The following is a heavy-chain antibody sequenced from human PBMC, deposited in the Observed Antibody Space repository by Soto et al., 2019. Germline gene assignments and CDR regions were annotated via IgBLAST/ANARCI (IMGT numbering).Heavy chain of an antibody. CDR1: GFTFDDYT. J-gene: IGHJ6*02. CDR3: AQDRDNTFGGVISYGMDV. D-gene: IGHD3-16*02. V-gene: IGHV3-43*01. CDR2: ISWDGGST. Sequence: PGGSLRLSCAASGFTFDDYTMHWVRQAPGKGQEWVSLISWDGGSTYYADSVKGRFTISRDNSKNSLYLQMNSLRAEDTAVYYCAQDRDNTFGGVISYGMDVWGQGTTVTVSS.